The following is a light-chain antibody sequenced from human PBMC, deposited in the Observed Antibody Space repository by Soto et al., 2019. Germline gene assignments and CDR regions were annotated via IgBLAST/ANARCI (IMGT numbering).Light chain of an antibody. V-gene: IGKV1-17*01. Sequence: DIQMTQSPSSLSASVGDRVTITCRASQGIRDALGWYQQKPGKAPKRLIYAASRLQSGVPSRFSGSGSGTEFTLTISSLQPEDFATYYCLQHNSYPLTFGQGTKVEIK. CDR3: LQHNSYPLT. CDR2: AAS. CDR1: QGIRDA. J-gene: IGKJ1*01.